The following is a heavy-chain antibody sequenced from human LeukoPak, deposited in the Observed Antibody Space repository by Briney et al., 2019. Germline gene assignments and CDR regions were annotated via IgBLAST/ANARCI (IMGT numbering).Heavy chain of an antibody. Sequence: GASVKVSCKASGYTFTGYYMHWVRQAPGQGLEWMGWINPNSGGTNYAQKFQGRVTMTRDTSISTAYMELSRLRSDDTAVYYCARFDTYYYDSSGYSDWGQGTLVTVSS. J-gene: IGHJ4*02. CDR2: INPNSGGT. D-gene: IGHD3-22*01. CDR3: ARFDTYYYDSSGYSD. V-gene: IGHV1-2*02. CDR1: GYTFTGYY.